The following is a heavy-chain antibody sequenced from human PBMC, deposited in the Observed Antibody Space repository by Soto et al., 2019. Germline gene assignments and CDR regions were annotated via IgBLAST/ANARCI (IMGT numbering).Heavy chain of an antibody. D-gene: IGHD3-16*01. J-gene: IGHJ4*02. CDR2: ISSVSRTY. CDR1: GFTFISYS. Sequence: GGSLGPSCAASGFTFISYSRNWVRRVPGKGLGWVSSISSVSRTYYYEDLVKGRFTISRDNAKNSLYLQMNSLRDEDTAVYYCARDLTGLGGDYWGQGTLVTVSS. CDR3: ARDLTGLGGDY. V-gene: IGHV3-48*02.